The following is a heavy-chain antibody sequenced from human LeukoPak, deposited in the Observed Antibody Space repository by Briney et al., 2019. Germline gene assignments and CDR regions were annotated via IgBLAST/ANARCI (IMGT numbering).Heavy chain of an antibody. CDR1: GFTFSSYA. J-gene: IGHJ4*02. CDR3: AKDCSGGSCLDY. D-gene: IGHD2-15*01. V-gene: IGHV3-23*01. CDR2: ISGSGGST. Sequence: GGSLRLSCAASGFTFSSYAMSWVRQAPGKELEWVSAISGSGGSTYYADSVKGRFTISRDNSKNTLYLQMNSLRAEDTAVYYCAKDCSGGSCLDYWGQGTLVTVSS.